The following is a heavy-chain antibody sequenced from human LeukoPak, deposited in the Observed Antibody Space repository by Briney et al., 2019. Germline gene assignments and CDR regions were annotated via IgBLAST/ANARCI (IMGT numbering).Heavy chain of an antibody. J-gene: IGHJ3*02. CDR3: TTYSGGSVAFDI. CDR1: GFTFSSYA. Sequence: GGSLRLSCAASGFTFSSYAMSWVRQAPGKGLEWVSAISGSGGSTYYADSVKGRFTISRGNAKNSLYLQMNSLRAEDTAVYYCTTYSGGSVAFDIWGQGTMVTVSS. CDR2: ISGSGGST. V-gene: IGHV3-23*01. D-gene: IGHD6-19*01.